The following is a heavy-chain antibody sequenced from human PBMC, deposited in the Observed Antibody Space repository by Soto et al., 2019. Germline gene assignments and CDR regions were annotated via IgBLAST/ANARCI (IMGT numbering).Heavy chain of an antibody. J-gene: IGHJ5*02. CDR2: INHSGST. D-gene: IGHD2-2*01. CDR1: GGSFSGCY. Sequence: SETLSLTCAVYGGSFSGCYWSWIRQPPGKGLEWIGEINHSGSTNYNPSLKSRVTISVDTSKNQFSLKLSSVTAADTAVYYCARGVYCSSTSCYPKNWFDPWGQGTLVT. CDR3: ARGVYCSSTSCYPKNWFDP. V-gene: IGHV4-34*01.